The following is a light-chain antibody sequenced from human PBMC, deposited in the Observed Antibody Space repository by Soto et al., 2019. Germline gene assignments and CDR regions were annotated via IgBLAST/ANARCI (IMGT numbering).Light chain of an antibody. V-gene: IGKV3-15*01. CDR3: QQYNNGWT. CDR1: QSVSSN. J-gene: IGKJ1*01. Sequence: EIVMTQSPATLSVSPGERATLSCRASQSVSSNLAWYQQKPGQAPRLLSYGASTRATGIPARFSGSGSGTEFTLTISILQSEDFAFYYCQQYNNGWTFGQAPKVEIK. CDR2: GAS.